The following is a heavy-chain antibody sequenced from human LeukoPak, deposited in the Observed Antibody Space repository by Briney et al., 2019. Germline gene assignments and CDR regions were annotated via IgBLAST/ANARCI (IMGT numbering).Heavy chain of an antibody. CDR3: AKQGYNTGWFDY. CDR2: ITDSGGAT. J-gene: IGHJ4*02. CDR1: GFSFSNYA. D-gene: IGHD6-19*01. Sequence: GGSLRLSCAASGFSFSNYAMSWVRQAPGKGLEWVSSITDSGGATYYAVSVKGRFTISRDNSKNTLYLQMNSLRTEDTAVYYCAKQGYNTGWFDYWGQGTLVTVSS. V-gene: IGHV3-23*01.